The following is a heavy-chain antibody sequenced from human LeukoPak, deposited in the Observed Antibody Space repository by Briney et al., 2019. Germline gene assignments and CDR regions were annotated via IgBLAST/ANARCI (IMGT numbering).Heavy chain of an antibody. CDR3: AKVLSSSGYYHHFDY. CDR1: GFTFSRYT. CDR2: VSTAGSYV. V-gene: IGHV3-21*01. J-gene: IGHJ4*02. Sequence: GGSLRLSCAASGFTFSRYTMNWVRQAQGKGLEWVSSVSTAGSYVYYADSVKGRFTISRDNAKNSLYLQMNSLSAEDTAVFYCAKVLSSSGYYHHFDYWGQGTLVTVSS. D-gene: IGHD3-22*01.